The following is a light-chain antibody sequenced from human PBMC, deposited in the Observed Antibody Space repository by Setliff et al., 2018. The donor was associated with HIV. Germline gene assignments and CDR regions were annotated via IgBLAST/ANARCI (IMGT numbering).Light chain of an antibody. CDR1: NIGTKT. V-gene: IGLV3-21*04. CDR3: QVWDTSSDLHVG. J-gene: IGLJ2*01. CDR2: YDS. Sequence: SYELTQSPSVSVAPGRTATITCGGNNIGTKTVHWYQRKPGQAPVLVIYYDSDRPSGIPERFSGSNSGNTATLTISSVEAGDEADYFCQVWDTSSDLHVGFGGGTKVTVL.